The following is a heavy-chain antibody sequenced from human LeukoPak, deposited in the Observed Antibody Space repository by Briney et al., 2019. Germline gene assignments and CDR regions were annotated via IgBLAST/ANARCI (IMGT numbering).Heavy chain of an antibody. CDR3: ARRKSAYCGGDCYSFAFDI. Sequence: SETLSLTCTVSGGSISSSSYYWGWIRQPPGKGLEWIGSIYYSGSTYYNPSLKSRVTISVDTSKNQFSLKLSSVTAADAAVYYCARRKSAYCGGDCYSFAFDIWGQGTMVTVSS. J-gene: IGHJ3*02. CDR2: IYYSGST. D-gene: IGHD2-21*02. V-gene: IGHV4-39*01. CDR1: GGSISSSSYY.